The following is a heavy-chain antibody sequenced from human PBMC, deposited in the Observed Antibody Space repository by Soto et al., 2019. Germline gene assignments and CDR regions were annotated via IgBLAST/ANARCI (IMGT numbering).Heavy chain of an antibody. CDR2: ISYDGSNK. D-gene: IGHD2-21*01. V-gene: IGHV3-30*18. CDR3: AKGDNYFDY. CDR1: GFTFSSYG. J-gene: IGHJ4*02. Sequence: QVQLVESGGGVVQPGRSLRLSCAASGFTFSSYGMHWVRQAPGMGLEWVAVISYDGSNKYYADSVKGRFTISRDNSKNTLYLQMNSLRAEDTAVYYCAKGDNYFDYWGQGTLVTVSS.